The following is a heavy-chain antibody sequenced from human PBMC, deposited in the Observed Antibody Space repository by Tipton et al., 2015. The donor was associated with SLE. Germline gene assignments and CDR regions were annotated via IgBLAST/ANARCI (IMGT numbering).Heavy chain of an antibody. D-gene: IGHD2-21*02. CDR2: ISGSGGRT. CDR3: ARVRCSGSACYAPFDF. CDR1: GFTFSSYA. Sequence: GSLRLSCAASGFTFSSYAMSWVRQAPGKGLEWVSAISGSGGRTYYADSVKGRITISRDNAKDSLYLQMNSLRAEDTSVYYCARVRCSGSACYAPFDFWGRGALVTVSS. V-gene: IGHV3-23*01. J-gene: IGHJ4*02.